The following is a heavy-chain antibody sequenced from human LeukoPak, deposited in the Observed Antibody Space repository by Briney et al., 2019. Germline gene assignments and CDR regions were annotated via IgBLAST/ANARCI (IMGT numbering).Heavy chain of an antibody. CDR1: GFTFSDSY. D-gene: IGHD2-2*01. V-gene: IGHV3-23*01. Sequence: GGSLRLSCAASGFTFSDSYMTWIRQAPGKGLEWVSTISGSGDNTYYADSVKGRFTISRDNSKNTLYLQMNSLRAEDTAVYYCASCSSTSCSYFDYWGQGTLVTVSS. CDR3: ASCSSTSCSYFDY. CDR2: ISGSGDNT. J-gene: IGHJ4*02.